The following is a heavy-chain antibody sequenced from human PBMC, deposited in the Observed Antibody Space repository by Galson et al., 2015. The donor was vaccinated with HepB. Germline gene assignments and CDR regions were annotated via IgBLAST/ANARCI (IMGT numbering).Heavy chain of an antibody. CDR2: IIPMFGIG. J-gene: IGHJ3*02. D-gene: IGHD2-8*01. Sequence: SVKVSCKASGGTLNSYAMSWVRQAPEQGLEWMGGIIPMFGIGNYAQKFQGRVTITADESTRTVHMELSSLRFEDTAIYYCARNGRRNGLDIWGQGTMVTVSS. CDR1: GGTLNSYA. V-gene: IGHV1-69*13. CDR3: ARNGRRNGLDI.